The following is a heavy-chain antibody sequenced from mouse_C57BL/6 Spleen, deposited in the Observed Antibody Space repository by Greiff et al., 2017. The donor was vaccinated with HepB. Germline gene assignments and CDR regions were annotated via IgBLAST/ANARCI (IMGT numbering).Heavy chain of an antibody. CDR3: ARDDDGCPFAY. CDR1: GYTFTSYT. D-gene: IGHD2-3*01. CDR2: INPSSGYT. V-gene: IGHV1-4*01. J-gene: IGHJ3*01. Sequence: VQLQQSGAELARPGASVKMSCKASGYTFTSYTMHWVKQRPGQGLEWIGYINPSSGYTKYNQKFKDKATLTADKSSSTAYMQLSSLTSEDSAVYYCARDDDGCPFAYWGQGTLVTVSA.